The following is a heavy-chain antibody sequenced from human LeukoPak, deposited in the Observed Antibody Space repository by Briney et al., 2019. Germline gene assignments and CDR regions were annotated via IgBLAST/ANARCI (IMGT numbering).Heavy chain of an antibody. Sequence: SETLSLTCTVSGGSISSYYWSWIRQPAGKGLEWIGRNYTSGSTNYNPSLKSRVTISVDTSKNQFSLKLSSVTAADTAYYYCARVPYGGSASLFDYWGQGTLVTVSS. CDR1: GGSISSYY. D-gene: IGHD6-6*01. V-gene: IGHV4-4*07. J-gene: IGHJ4*02. CDR3: ARVPYGGSASLFDY. CDR2: NYTSGST.